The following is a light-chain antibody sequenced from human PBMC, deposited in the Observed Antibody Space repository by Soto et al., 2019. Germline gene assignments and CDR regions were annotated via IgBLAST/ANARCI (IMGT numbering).Light chain of an antibody. J-gene: IGKJ3*01. Sequence: IVLTQSPATLSLFPGERATLACRASQSVSRYLAWYQQKPGQAPRLLIYDASNMATGIPARFSGSGSGTDFTLTISSLEPEDFEVYYCQQRSNWPRTFGPGTTVDIQ. V-gene: IGKV3-11*01. CDR3: QQRSNWPRT. CDR2: DAS. CDR1: QSVSRY.